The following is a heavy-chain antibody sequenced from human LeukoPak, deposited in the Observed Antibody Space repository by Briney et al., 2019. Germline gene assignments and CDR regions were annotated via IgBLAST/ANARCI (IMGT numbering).Heavy chain of an antibody. CDR2: INTITGNP. CDR3: ASSSSLVAARDL. V-gene: IGHV7-4-1*02. CDR1: GYTFTTYA. D-gene: IGHD5-12*01. J-gene: IGHJ4*02. Sequence: GASVNISCKASGYTFTTYAMNWVRQAPGQGLEYMGWINTITGNPTYAQDLTGRLVFSLDTSVSTAYLQISSLKAEDTAVYYCASSSSLVAARDLWGQGTLVTVSS.